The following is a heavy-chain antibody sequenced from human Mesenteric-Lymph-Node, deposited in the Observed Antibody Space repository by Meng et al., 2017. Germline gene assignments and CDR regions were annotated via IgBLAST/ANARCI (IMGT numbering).Heavy chain of an antibody. CDR3: ATGVADFEY. V-gene: IGHV1-8*01. D-gene: IGHD6-19*01. CDR2: MNPNRGTK. Sequence: VKLVESGAEVKKPGASVKVSCKASGYTFTSYDINWVRQGTGQGLEWMGWMNPNRGTKGYAQKFQGRVTMTRNISKSTAYMDLSSMRSEDTAVYYCATGVADFEYWGQGTLVTVSS. CDR1: GYTFTSYD. J-gene: IGHJ4*02.